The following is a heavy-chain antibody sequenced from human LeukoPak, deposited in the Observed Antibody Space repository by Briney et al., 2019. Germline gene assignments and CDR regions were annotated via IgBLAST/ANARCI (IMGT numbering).Heavy chain of an antibody. Sequence: PSETLSLTCTVSGGSISSSSYYWGWIRQPPGKGLEWIGSIYYSGSTYYNPSLKSRVTISVDTSKNQFSLKLSSVTAADTAVYYCARRTVVYDAFDIWGQGTMVTVSS. CDR3: ARRTVVYDAFDI. CDR1: GGSISSSSYY. J-gene: IGHJ3*02. CDR2: IYYSGST. V-gene: IGHV4-39*07. D-gene: IGHD4-23*01.